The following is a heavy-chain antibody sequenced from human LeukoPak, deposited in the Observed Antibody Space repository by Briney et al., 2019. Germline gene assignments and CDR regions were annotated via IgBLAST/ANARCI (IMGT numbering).Heavy chain of an antibody. V-gene: IGHV3-23*01. D-gene: IGHD3-3*01. CDR1: GFTFSRHG. CDR2: ISGSGGST. CDR3: AKVVNDFWSGYYPFWFDP. J-gene: IGHJ5*02. Sequence: GGSLRLSCAASGFTFSRHGMHWVRQAPGKGLEWVSAISGSGGSTYYADSVKGRFTISRDNSKNTLYLQMNSLRAEDTAVYYCAKVVNDFWSGYYPFWFDPWGQGTLVTVSS.